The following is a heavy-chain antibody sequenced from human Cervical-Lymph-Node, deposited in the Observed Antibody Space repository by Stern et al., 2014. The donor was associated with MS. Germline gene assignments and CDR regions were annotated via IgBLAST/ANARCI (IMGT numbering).Heavy chain of an antibody. CDR3: ARGSAAAGWGPPDV. Sequence: QVTLKESGPALVKPTETLRLTCTFSGFSLSTSGMRVSWIRQPPGKALEWLALIDWDDDKFYSTSLKTRLTISKDTSKDQVVLIMTKMDPMDTGTYYCARGSAAAGWGPPDVWGQGTTVTVSS. V-gene: IGHV2-70*04. J-gene: IGHJ6*02. D-gene: IGHD6-13*01. CDR2: IDWDDDK. CDR1: GFSLSTSGMR.